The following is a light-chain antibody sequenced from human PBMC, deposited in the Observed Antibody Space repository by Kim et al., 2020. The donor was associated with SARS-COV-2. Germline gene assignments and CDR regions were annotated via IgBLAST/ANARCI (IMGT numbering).Light chain of an antibody. V-gene: IGLV2-14*03. CDR2: DVS. Sequence: GQSITISCTGTSSDVGGYNSVSWDQQHPGKAPKLMIYDVSNRPSGVSNRFSGSKSGNTASLTISGLQAEDEADYYCSSYTSSSTNVFGTGTKVTVL. J-gene: IGLJ1*01. CDR3: SSYTSSSTNV. CDR1: SSDVGGYNS.